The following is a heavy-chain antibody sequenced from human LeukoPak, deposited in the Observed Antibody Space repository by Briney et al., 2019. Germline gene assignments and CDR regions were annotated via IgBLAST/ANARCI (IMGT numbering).Heavy chain of an antibody. Sequence: GGSLRLSCAASGFTFSSYAMHWVRQAPGKGLEWVAVISYDGSNKYYADSVKGRFTISGGNSKNTLYLQMNSLRAEDTAVYYCARAGSTSCYSSADYWGQGTLVTVSS. CDR2: ISYDGSNK. J-gene: IGHJ4*02. D-gene: IGHD2-2*01. CDR3: ARAGSTSCYSSADY. V-gene: IGHV3-30*04. CDR1: GFTFSSYA.